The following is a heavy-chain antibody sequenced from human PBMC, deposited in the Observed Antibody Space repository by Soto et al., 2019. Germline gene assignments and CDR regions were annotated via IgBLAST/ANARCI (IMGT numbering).Heavy chain of an antibody. CDR2: IKPSGVSA. CDR1: GYTFTNYY. CDR3: ARASGGYCSGGSCYFDY. D-gene: IGHD2-15*01. V-gene: IGHV1-46*01. J-gene: IGHJ4*02. Sequence: QVQLVQSGAEVKNPGASVKVSCKASGYTFTNYYIHWVRQARGQGLEWMGIIKPSGVSARYAHKFQGKVAMTQDTSPSTVSMEHSSLRSEDTAIFYCARASGGYCSGGSCYFDYWGQGSLVTVSS.